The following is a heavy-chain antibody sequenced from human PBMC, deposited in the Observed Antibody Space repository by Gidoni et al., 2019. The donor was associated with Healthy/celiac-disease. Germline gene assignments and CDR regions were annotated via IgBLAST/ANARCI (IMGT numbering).Heavy chain of an antibody. D-gene: IGHD4-4*01. V-gene: IGHV2-70*01. J-gene: IGHJ4*02. CDR3: ARSRGTTVPYYFDY. CDR1: GFSLSTSGMC. Sequence: QVTLRESGPALVKPTQTLTLTCTFSGFSLSTSGMCVSWIRQPPGKALEWLALIDWDDDKYYSTSLKTRLTISKDTSKNQVVLTMTNMDPVDTATYYCARSRGTTVPYYFDYWGQGTLVTVSS. CDR2: IDWDDDK.